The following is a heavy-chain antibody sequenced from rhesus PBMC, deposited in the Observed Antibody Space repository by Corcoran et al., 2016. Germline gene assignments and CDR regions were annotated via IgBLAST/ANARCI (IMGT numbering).Heavy chain of an antibody. CDR2: IIRLVGIT. V-gene: IGHV1-198*02. Sequence: QVQLVQSGAEVKKPGASVQVSCKASGFTFGSYAINWVRPAPGQGREWMGVIIRLVGITNDEEKFQGRVTITADTSTSTAYMELSSLRSEDTAVYYCARGVAAAGPVDYWGQGVLVTVSS. D-gene: IGHD6S26*01. CDR1: GFTFGSYA. J-gene: IGHJ4*01. CDR3: ARGVAAAGPVDY.